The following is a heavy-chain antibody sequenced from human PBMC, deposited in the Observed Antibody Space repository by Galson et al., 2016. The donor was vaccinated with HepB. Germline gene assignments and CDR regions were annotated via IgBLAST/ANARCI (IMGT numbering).Heavy chain of an antibody. CDR3: ARDRDSSSYYSLDY. V-gene: IGHV4-59*01. D-gene: IGHD3-22*01. CDR1: GGSISSYY. J-gene: IGHJ4*02. Sequence: LSLTCTVSGGSISSYYWSWIRQPPGKGLEWIGYIYYGGRTDYNPSRKSRVSITVDTSKNQFYLNLGSVTAADTAVYYCARDRDSSSYYSLDYWGQGTLVTVSA. CDR2: IYYGGRT.